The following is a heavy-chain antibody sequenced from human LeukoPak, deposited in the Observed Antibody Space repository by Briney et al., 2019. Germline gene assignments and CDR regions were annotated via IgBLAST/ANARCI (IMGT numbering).Heavy chain of an antibody. CDR3: ARGSLNNWFDP. Sequence: SETLSLTCAVYGGSFSGYYWSWIRQPPGKGLEWIGEINHSGSTNYNPSLKSRVTISVDTSKNQLSLRLTSVTAADTAVYYCARGSLNNWFDPWGQGTLVTVSS. J-gene: IGHJ5*02. V-gene: IGHV4-34*01. CDR2: INHSGST. D-gene: IGHD3-16*01. CDR1: GGSFSGYY.